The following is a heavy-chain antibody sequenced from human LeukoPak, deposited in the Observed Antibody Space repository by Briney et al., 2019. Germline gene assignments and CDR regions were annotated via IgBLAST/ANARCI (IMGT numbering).Heavy chain of an antibody. CDR1: EFTFTSYE. CDR2: ISNSGSTI. Sequence: GGSLRLSCAASEFTFTSYEMDWVRQAPGKGLEWVSYISNSGSTIYYADSVKGRFTISRDNAKNSLYLQMNSLRAGDTAVYYCARDSFRGSYSDYWGQGTLVTVSS. D-gene: IGHD1-26*01. J-gene: IGHJ4*02. CDR3: ARDSFRGSYSDY. V-gene: IGHV3-48*03.